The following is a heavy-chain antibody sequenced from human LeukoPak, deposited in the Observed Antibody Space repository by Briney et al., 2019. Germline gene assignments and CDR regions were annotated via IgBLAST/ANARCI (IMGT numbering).Heavy chain of an antibody. J-gene: IGHJ6*03. CDR2: IYYSGST. CDR1: GGSISSGGYS. CDR3: AIGKDYYYYYMDV. D-gene: IGHD4-23*01. Sequence: SQTLSLTCAVSGGSISSGGYSWSWIRQPPGKGLEWIGYIYYSGSTNYNPSLKSRVTISVDTSKNQFSLKLSSVTAADTAVYYCAIGKDYYYYYMDVWGKGTTVTVSS. V-gene: IGHV4-30-4*07.